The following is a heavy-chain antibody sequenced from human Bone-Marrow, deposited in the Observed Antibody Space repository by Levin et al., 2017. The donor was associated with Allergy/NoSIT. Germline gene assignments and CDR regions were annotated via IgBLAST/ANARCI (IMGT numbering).Heavy chain of an antibody. CDR1: GFTFSSYA. D-gene: IGHD3-10*01. J-gene: IGHJ4*02. V-gene: IGHV3-30-3*01. CDR2: ISYDGSNK. Sequence: PGGSLRLSCAASGFTFSSYAMHWVRQAPGKGLEWVAVISYDGSNKYYADSVKGRFTISRDNSKNTLYLQMNSLRAEDTAVYYCARDPRVPKTENYYGSGSQYRKRYYFDYWGQGTLVTVSS. CDR3: ARDPRVPKTENYYGSGSQYRKRYYFDY.